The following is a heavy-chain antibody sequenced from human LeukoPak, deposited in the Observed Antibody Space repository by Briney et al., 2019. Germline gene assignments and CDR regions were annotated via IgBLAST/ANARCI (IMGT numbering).Heavy chain of an antibody. CDR2: IYTSGST. J-gene: IGHJ3*02. CDR1: GGSISSGSYY. D-gene: IGHD6-13*01. Sequence: SQTLSLTCTVSGGSISSGSYYWGWIRQPAGKGLEWVGRIYTSGSTNYKPSLKSRVTISVDTSKNQFSLKLSSVTAADTAVYYCARDDYSSSWHDAFDIWGQGTMVTVSS. V-gene: IGHV4-61*02. CDR3: ARDDYSSSWHDAFDI.